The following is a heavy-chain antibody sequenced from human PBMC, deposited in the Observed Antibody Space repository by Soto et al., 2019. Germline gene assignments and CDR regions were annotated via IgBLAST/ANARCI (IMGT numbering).Heavy chain of an antibody. CDR1: GFTVSNNY. D-gene: IGHD3-10*01. CDR3: ATSSGGGGY. J-gene: IGHJ4*02. CDR2: IYSGGYT. V-gene: IGHV3-53*01. Sequence: EVQLVESGGGLIQPGGSLRLSCAVSGFTVSNNYMSWVRQAPGKGLEGVSVIYSGGYTAYGDSVKGRFTISRDNSKNPLLPQKNSRGPGAAAVFPWATSSGGGGYWGQGTLVTVSS.